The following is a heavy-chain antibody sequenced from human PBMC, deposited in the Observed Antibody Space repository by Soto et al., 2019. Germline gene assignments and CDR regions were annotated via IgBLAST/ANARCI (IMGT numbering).Heavy chain of an antibody. CDR2: IYHSGST. Sequence: PSETLSLTCAVSGGSISSSNGWSWVRQPPGKGLEWIGEIYHSGSTNYNPSLKSRVTISVDKSKNQFSLKLSSVTAADTAVYYCARRYYDILTGYIFDYWGQGTLVTVSS. J-gene: IGHJ4*02. V-gene: IGHV4-4*02. D-gene: IGHD3-9*01. CDR1: GGSISSSNG. CDR3: ARRYYDILTGYIFDY.